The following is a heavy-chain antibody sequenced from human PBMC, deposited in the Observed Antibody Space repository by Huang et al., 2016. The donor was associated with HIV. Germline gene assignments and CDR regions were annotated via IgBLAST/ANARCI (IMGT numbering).Heavy chain of an antibody. CDR1: GGSFSSRNYY. CDR2: IHHSGTA. D-gene: IGHD2-2*01. Sequence: QLQLQESGPGLVKPSQNLSLTCTVFGGSFSSRNYYWAWIRQTPGKGLEWIGSIHHSGTADYNRSLKSRVSMIVDKSKNQFSLEVTSATAADSAIYYCARQGGDCTSISCYLSWFDPWGQGTLVTVSS. CDR3: ARQGGDCTSISCYLSWFDP. V-gene: IGHV4-39*01. J-gene: IGHJ5*02.